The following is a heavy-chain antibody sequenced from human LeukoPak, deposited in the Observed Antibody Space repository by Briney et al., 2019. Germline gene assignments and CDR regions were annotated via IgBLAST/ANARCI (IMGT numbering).Heavy chain of an antibody. J-gene: IGHJ4*02. D-gene: IGHD3-16*01. CDR2: ISYDGSNK. CDR3: ARARESDGGVYFDY. CDR1: GFTFSSYG. V-gene: IGHV3-30*03. Sequence: GGSLRLSCAASGFTFSSYGMHWVRQAPGKGLEWVAVISYDGSNKYYADSVKGRFTISRDNSKNTLYLQMNSLRAEDTALYHCARARESDGGVYFDYWGQGTLVTVSS.